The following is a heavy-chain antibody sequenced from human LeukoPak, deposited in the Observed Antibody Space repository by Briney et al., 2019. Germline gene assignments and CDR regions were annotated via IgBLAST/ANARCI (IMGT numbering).Heavy chain of an antibody. J-gene: IGHJ4*02. CDR2: IRYDGSNK. Sequence: PGGSLRLSCAASGFTFSSYGMHWVRQAPGKGLEWVAFIRYDGSNKYYADSVKGRFTISRDNSKNTLYLQMNSLRAEDTAVYYCAKHNYDILTGYSRGYYFDYWGQGTLVTVAS. CDR3: AKHNYDILTGYSRGYYFDY. V-gene: IGHV3-30*02. CDR1: GFTFSSYG. D-gene: IGHD3-9*01.